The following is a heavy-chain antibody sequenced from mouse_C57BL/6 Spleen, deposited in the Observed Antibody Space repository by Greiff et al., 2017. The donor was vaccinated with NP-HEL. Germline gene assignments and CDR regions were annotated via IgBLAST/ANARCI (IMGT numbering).Heavy chain of an antibody. CDR2: IYPGDGDT. J-gene: IGHJ1*03. D-gene: IGHD3-3*01. CDR1: GYAFSSYW. CDR3: AKGGDDYWYFDV. V-gene: IGHV1-80*01. Sequence: QVQLKESGAELVKPGASVKISCKASGYAFSSYWMNWVKQRPGKGLEWIGQIYPGDGDTNYNGKFKGKATLTADKSSSTAYMQLSSLTSEDSAVYFCAKGGDDYWYFDVWGTGTTVTVSS.